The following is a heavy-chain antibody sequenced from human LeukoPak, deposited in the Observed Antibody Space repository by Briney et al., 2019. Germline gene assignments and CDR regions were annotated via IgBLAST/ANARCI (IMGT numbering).Heavy chain of an antibody. J-gene: IGHJ6*02. D-gene: IGHD2-15*01. CDR3: ARGRNAYCSGGSCLSYYYYGMDV. V-gene: IGHV4-39*07. CDR2: IYYSGST. Sequence: SETLSLTCTVSGGSISSSSYYWGWIRQPPGKGLEWIGSIYYSGSTYYNPSLKSRVTISVDTSKNQFSLKLSSVTAADTAVYYCARGRNAYCSGGSCLSYYYYGMDVWGQGTTATVSS. CDR1: GGSISSSSYY.